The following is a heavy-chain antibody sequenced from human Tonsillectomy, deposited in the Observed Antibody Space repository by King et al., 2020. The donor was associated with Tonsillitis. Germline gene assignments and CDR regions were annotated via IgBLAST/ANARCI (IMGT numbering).Heavy chain of an antibody. CDR2: INSHGGRA. J-gene: IGHJ4*02. CDR3: VKDARPYSGYAGGALWKYHFDY. CDR1: GFTFSIYV. D-gene: IGHD5-12*01. Sequence: VLLVESGGDLVQPGGSLRLSCSASGFTFSIYVMHWVRQAPGKGLEYVSAINSHGGRADYADSVKDRFTISRDNSRNTLYLQMNSLRPEDTAVYFCVKDARPYSGYAGGALWKYHFDYWGQGTLVTVAS. V-gene: IGHV3-64D*06.